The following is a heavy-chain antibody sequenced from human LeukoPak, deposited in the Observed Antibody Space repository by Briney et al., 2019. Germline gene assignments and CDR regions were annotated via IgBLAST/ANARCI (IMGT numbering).Heavy chain of an antibody. CDR1: GFTFSTYA. CDR2: ISGSGGST. D-gene: IGHD2-2*01. V-gene: IGHV3-23*01. J-gene: IGHJ6*02. CDR3: ASTLKKGDYYYYYGMDV. Sequence: GGSLRLSCAASGFTFSTYAMSWVRQAPGKGLEWVSAISGSGGSTYYADSVNGRFTISRDNSKNTLYLQMNSLRAEDTAVYYCASTLKKGDYYYYYGMDVWGQGTTVTVSS.